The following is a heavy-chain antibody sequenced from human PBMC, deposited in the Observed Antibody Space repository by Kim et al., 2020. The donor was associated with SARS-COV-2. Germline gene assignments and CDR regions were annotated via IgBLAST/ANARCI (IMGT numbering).Heavy chain of an antibody. D-gene: IGHD6-6*01. V-gene: IGHV3-11*01. CDR3: AREEYRGSSFYGR. CDR2: ISSRGDTM. Sequence: GGSLRLSCAASGFTFSDYYMSWIRQAPGKGLEWVSYISSRGDTMYYADSVMGRFTISRDNAKNSLYLQMNSLRAEDTAIYYCAREEYRGSSFYGRWGQGTLVTVSS. CDR1: GFTFSDYY. J-gene: IGHJ4*02.